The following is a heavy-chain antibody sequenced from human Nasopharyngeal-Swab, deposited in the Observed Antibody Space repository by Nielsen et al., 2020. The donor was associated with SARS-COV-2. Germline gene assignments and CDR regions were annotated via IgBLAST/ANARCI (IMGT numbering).Heavy chain of an antibody. D-gene: IGHD5/OR15-5a*01. V-gene: IGHV3-7*05. J-gene: IGHJ4*02. Sequence: GESLKISCAASGFTFSSYWMTWVRQAPGKGPEWVASVKEDGSKRYYGDSVKGRFTISRDNAKNSLYLQMNSLRADDTTVYYCARDLHYWGQGTLVTVSS. CDR1: GFTFSSYW. CDR3: ARDLHY. CDR2: VKEDGSKR.